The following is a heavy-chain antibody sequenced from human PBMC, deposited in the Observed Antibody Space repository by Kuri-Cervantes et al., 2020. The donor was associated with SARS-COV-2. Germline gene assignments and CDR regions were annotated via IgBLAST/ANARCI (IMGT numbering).Heavy chain of an antibody. CDR1: GFTFSSYA. CDR2: ISASGAST. CDR3: AKDRGALDY. J-gene: IGHJ4*02. V-gene: IGHV3-23*01. D-gene: IGHD1-26*01. Sequence: GESLKISCAASGFTFSSYAMSWVRQAPGKGLEWVSVISASGASTYYADSVKGRFTISRDNSKNTLYLQMNSLRAEDTAVYYCAKDRGALDYWGQGTLVTVSS.